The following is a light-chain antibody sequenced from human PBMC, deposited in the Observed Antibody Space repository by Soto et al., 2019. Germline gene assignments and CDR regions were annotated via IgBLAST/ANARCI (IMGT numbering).Light chain of an antibody. J-gene: IGKJ1*01. CDR1: QNINNF. CDR3: QHRGR. Sequence: VLTQSPATLSLSPGDRATLSCRAGQNINNFIAWYQHKPGQAPRLLIYDASNRATGIPGRFSGSGSGTDFTLTITSLESEDFVVYYGQHRGRFGQGTKVDIK. V-gene: IGKV3-11*01. CDR2: DAS.